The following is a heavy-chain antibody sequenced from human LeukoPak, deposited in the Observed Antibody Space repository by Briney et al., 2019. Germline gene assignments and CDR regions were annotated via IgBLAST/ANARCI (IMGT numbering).Heavy chain of an antibody. Sequence: ASVKVSCKASGYTFTSYDINWVRQATGQGLEWMGWMNPNSGNTGYAQKFQGRVTMTRNTSISTAYMELSSLRSEDTAVYYCASLGTRGYSSSSRGWFDPWGQGTLVTVSS. D-gene: IGHD6-6*01. CDR3: ASLGTRGYSSSSRGWFDP. V-gene: IGHV1-8*01. CDR2: MNPNSGNT. J-gene: IGHJ5*02. CDR1: GYTFTSYD.